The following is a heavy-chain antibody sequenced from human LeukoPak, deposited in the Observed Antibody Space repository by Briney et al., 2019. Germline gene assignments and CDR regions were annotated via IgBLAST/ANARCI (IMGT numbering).Heavy chain of an antibody. V-gene: IGHV3-21*04. Sequence: GGSLRLSCAASGFTFSSYSMNWVRQAPGKGLEWVSSISSSSSYIYYADSVKGRFTISRDNAKNSLYLQMNSLRAEDTAVYYCAKYMIRGVIINYWGQGTLVTVSS. CDR2: ISSSSSYI. CDR3: AKYMIRGVIINY. D-gene: IGHD3-10*01. J-gene: IGHJ4*02. CDR1: GFTFSSYS.